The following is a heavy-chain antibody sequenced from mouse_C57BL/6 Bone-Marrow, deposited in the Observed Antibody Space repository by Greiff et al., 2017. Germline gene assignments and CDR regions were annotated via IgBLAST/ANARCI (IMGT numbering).Heavy chain of an antibody. D-gene: IGHD1-1*01. CDR1: GFNIKDDY. Sequence: VRLQQSGAELVRPGASVKLSCTASGFNIKDDYMHWVKQRPEQGLEWIGWIDPENGDTEYASKFQGKATITADTSSNTAYLQLSSLTSEDTAVYYCTGVLLRYWFAYWGQGTLVTVSA. CDR2: IDPENGDT. CDR3: TGVLLRYWFAY. J-gene: IGHJ3*01. V-gene: IGHV14-4*01.